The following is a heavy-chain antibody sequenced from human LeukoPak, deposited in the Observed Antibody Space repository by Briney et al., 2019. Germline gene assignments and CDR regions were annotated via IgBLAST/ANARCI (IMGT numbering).Heavy chain of an antibody. J-gene: IGHJ4*02. V-gene: IGHV3-23*01. CDR1: GFTFSSYA. Sequence: GGSLRVSCAASGFTFSSYAMSWVRQAPGGGLEWVSSISGTGSTTYYADSVKGRFTISRDNSKNTLYLQMNSLKAEDTAVYYCAQDPLGSGWFDDFDYWGQGTLVTVSS. D-gene: IGHD6-19*01. CDR3: AQDPLGSGWFDDFDY. CDR2: ISGTGSTT.